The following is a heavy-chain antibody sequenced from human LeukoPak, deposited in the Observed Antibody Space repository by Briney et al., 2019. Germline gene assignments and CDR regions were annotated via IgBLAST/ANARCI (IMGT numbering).Heavy chain of an antibody. D-gene: IGHD1-1*01. CDR2: IIPIFGTA. V-gene: IGHV1-69*13. CDR3: ARTTGTTISSGFDY. Sequence: VASVKVSCKASGGTFSSHAISWVRQAPGQGLEWMGGIIPIFGTANYAQKFQGRVTITADESTSTAYMELSSLRSEDTAVYYCARTTGTTISSGFDYWGQGTLVTVSS. CDR1: GGTFSSHA. J-gene: IGHJ4*02.